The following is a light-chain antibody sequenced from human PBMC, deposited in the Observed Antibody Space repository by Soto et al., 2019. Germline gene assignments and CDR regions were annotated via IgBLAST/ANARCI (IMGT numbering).Light chain of an antibody. CDR1: QTISSW. CDR2: KAS. Sequence: DIQMTQSPSTPSASVGDRVTITCRASQTISSWLAWYQQKPGKVPKLLIYKASSLESGVPSRFSGSGSGTEFTLTISSVQPDDFATYYCQHYNSYPYTFGQGTKVDIK. CDR3: QHYNSYPYT. J-gene: IGKJ2*01. V-gene: IGKV1-5*03.